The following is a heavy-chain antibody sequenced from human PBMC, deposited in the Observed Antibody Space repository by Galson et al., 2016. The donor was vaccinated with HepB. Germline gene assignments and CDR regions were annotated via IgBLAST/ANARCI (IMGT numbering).Heavy chain of an antibody. CDR3: CVDTAMDYVFDY. J-gene: IGHJ4*02. CDR2: ISRGIDYI. D-gene: IGHD5-18*01. CDR1: GFTFSTYN. V-gene: IGHV3-21*01. Sequence: SLRLSCAASGFTFSTYNMNWVRQAPGKGLEWVSSISRGIDYIYYADSVKGRFTISRDNAKNSLYLQMNSLSAEDTAVYYCCVDTAMDYVFDYWGQGTLVTVSS.